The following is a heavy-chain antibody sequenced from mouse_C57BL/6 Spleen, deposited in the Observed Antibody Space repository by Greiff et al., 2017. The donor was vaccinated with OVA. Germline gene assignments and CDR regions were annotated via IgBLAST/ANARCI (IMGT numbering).Heavy chain of an antibody. CDR2: IWSDGST. J-gene: IGHJ3*01. V-gene: IGHV2-6*03. D-gene: IGHD2-2*01. CDR3: AREGYDEGTWFAY. CDR1: GFSLTSYG. Sequence: VQRVESGPGLVAPSQSLSITCTVSGFSLTSYGVHWVRQPPGKGLEWLVVIWSDGSTTYNSALKSRLSISKDNSKSQVFLKMNSLQTDDTDMYYCAREGYDEGTWFAYWGQGTLVTVSA.